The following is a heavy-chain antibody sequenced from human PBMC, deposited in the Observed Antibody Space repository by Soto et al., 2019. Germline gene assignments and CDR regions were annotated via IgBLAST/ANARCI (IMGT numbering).Heavy chain of an antibody. CDR2: ISGSGCST. J-gene: IGHJ4*02. V-gene: IGHV3-23*01. CDR3: AKDHATTYYDFWSGYSIFDY. Sequence: PGGSLRLSCAASGFTFSSYAMSWVRQAPGKGLEWVSAISGSGCSTYYADSVKGRFTISRDNSKNTLYLKMNSLRAEDTAVYYCAKDHATTYYDFWSGYSIFDYWGQGTLVTVSS. D-gene: IGHD3-3*01. CDR1: GFTFSSYA.